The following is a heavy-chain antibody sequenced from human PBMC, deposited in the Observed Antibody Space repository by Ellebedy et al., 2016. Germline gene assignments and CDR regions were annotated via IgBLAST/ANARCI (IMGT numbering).Heavy chain of an antibody. Sequence: SETLSLXXTVSGGSISSYYWSWIRQPPGKGLEWIGYIYYSGSTNYNPSLKSRVTISVDTSKNQFSLRLSSVTAADTAVYYCARANAFDIWGQGTMVAVSS. CDR1: GGSISSYY. V-gene: IGHV4-59*08. CDR2: IYYSGST. J-gene: IGHJ3*02. CDR3: ARANAFDI.